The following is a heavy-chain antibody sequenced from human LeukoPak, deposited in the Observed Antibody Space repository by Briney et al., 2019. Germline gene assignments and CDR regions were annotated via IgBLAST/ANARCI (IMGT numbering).Heavy chain of an antibody. Sequence: PSETLSLTCTVSGGSVSSYYWSWIRQPPGGGLEWIGYIYYSGSTNYNPSLKRRVTISLDTSKSQFSLKLRSVTAADTAVYYCARSGLDSRYYFGMDVWGQGTTVTVSS. CDR2: IYYSGST. CDR1: GGSVSSYY. V-gene: IGHV4-59*02. J-gene: IGHJ6*02. D-gene: IGHD5-12*01. CDR3: ARSGLDSRYYFGMDV.